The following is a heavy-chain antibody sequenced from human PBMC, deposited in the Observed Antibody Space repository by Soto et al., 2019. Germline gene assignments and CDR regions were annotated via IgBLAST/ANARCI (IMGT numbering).Heavy chain of an antibody. V-gene: IGHV3-21*01. Sequence: EVQLMESGGGLVKPGGSLRLSCAATGFTFSSYSMNWVRQAPGMGLEWVSSIATSGNFIYYADSMKGRFTISRDNXKNSHQLQMNRLRAEDTAVYYCASGRGGWFGDMDVWGQGTTVTVSS. D-gene: IGHD3-10*01. CDR1: GFTFSSYS. CDR2: IATSGNFI. J-gene: IGHJ6*02. CDR3: ASGRGGWFGDMDV.